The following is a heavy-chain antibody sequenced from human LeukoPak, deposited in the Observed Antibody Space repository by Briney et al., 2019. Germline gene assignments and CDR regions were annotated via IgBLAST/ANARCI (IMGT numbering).Heavy chain of an antibody. Sequence: GGSLRLSCAASGFTFSSYAMSWVRQAPGKGLEWVSAISGSGGSTYYADSVKGRFTISRDKSKNTLFLQMNSLRAEDTAVYYCAKDGGYYYDGSGYYFDYWGQGTLVTVSS. CDR1: GFTFSSYA. D-gene: IGHD3-22*01. CDR2: ISGSGGST. V-gene: IGHV3-23*01. J-gene: IGHJ4*02. CDR3: AKDGGYYYDGSGYYFDY.